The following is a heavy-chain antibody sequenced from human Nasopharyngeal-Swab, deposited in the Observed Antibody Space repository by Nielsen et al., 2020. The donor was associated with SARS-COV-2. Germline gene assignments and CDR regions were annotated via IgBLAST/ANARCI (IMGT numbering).Heavy chain of an antibody. CDR3: RVVPAAMWYYYYGMDV. CDR2: FDPEDGET. Sequence: ASVKVSCKVSGYTLTELSMHWVRQAPGKGLEWMGGFDPEDGETIYAQKFQGRVTMTEDTSTDTAYMELRSLGSEDTAVYYCRVVPAAMWYYYYGMDVWGQGTTVTVSS. J-gene: IGHJ6*02. CDR1: GYTLTELS. V-gene: IGHV1-24*01. D-gene: IGHD2-2*01.